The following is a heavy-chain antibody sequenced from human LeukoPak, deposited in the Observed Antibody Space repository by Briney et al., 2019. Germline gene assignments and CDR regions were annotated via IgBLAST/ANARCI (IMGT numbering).Heavy chain of an antibody. CDR1: GGTFSSYA. CDR3: ARGTPWYYGMDV. Sequence: GASVKVSCKASGGTFSSYAISWVRQAPGQGLEWMGGIIPIFGTANYAQKFQGRVTITADESTSTAYKELSSLRSEDTAVYYCARGTPWYYGMDVWGKGTTVTVSS. V-gene: IGHV1-69*13. CDR2: IIPIFGTA. J-gene: IGHJ6*04.